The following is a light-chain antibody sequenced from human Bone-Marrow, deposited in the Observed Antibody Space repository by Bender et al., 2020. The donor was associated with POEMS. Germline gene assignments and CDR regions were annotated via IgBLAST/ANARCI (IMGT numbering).Light chain of an antibody. J-gene: IGLJ2*01. CDR2: ENT. CDR1: SGSIASNY. Sequence: NFMLTQPHSVSESPGKTVTISCTGSSGSIASNYVQWYQQRPGSAPTTVIYENTRRPSGVPDRFSGSIDSSSNSASLTISGLRTEDEADYYCQSYDNVVIFGGGTKLTVL. V-gene: IGLV6-57*02. CDR3: QSYDNVVI.